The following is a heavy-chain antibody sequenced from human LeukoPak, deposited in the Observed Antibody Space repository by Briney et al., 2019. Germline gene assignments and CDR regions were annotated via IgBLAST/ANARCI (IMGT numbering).Heavy chain of an antibody. CDR1: GGSISSGGYY. Sequence: PSEPLSLTCTFSGGSISSGGYYWSWIRQHPGKGLEWIGYIYYSGSTYYNPSLKSRVTISVDTSKNQFSLKLSSVTAADTAVYYCARDQRLRWLRAFTPFDYWGQGTLVTVSS. CDR3: ARDQRLRWLRAFTPFDY. D-gene: IGHD4-17*01. J-gene: IGHJ4*02. CDR2: IYYSGST. V-gene: IGHV4-31*03.